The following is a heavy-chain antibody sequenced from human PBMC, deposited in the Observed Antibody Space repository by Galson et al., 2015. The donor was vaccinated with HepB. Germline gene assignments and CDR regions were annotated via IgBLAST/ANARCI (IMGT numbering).Heavy chain of an antibody. CDR2: ITGKGDST. Sequence: SLRLSCAASGFAFDSHAMSWVRQAPGRGLEWISGITGKGDSTFYADSVKGRFTVSKDNSNNMLFLQMNSLRAEDAGLYFCAKGYCLFDSWGQGILVTVSS. V-gene: IGHV3-23*01. CDR1: GFAFDSHA. CDR3: AKGYCLFDS. D-gene: IGHD2-21*01. J-gene: IGHJ5*01.